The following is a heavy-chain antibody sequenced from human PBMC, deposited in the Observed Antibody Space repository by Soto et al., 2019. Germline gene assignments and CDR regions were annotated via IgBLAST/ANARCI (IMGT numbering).Heavy chain of an antibody. CDR3: ARGGSSGWYGDY. CDR2: INPNSGDT. Sequence: QVQLVQSGAEVKKPGASVKVSFKASGYTVTGYYLHWVRQAPGQGREWMGWINPNSGDTNYAQKFQGRVTMTRDTSISTGYMELSRLRADDTAVYYCARGGSSGWYGDYWGQGILVTVSS. CDR1: GYTVTGYY. V-gene: IGHV1-2*02. D-gene: IGHD6-19*01. J-gene: IGHJ4*02.